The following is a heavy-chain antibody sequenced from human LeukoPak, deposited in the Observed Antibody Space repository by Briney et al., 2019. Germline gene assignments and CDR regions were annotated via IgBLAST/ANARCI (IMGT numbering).Heavy chain of an antibody. Sequence: QSGGSLRLSCAASRFTFSSYWMSWVRQAPGKGLEWVANIKQDGSEKYYVDSVKGRFTISRDNTKKSLYLQMNSLRAEDTAVYYCARPNYDILTNYPPGDNWGQGTLVTVSS. CDR1: RFTFSSYW. CDR2: IKQDGSEK. J-gene: IGHJ4*02. CDR3: ARPNYDILTNYPPGDN. V-gene: IGHV3-7*01. D-gene: IGHD3-9*01.